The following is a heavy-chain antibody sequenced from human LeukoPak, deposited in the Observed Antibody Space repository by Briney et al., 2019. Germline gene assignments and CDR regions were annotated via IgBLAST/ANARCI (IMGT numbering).Heavy chain of an antibody. CDR3: ANEGYCSGGSCYDGAFDY. J-gene: IGHJ4*02. V-gene: IGHV3-30*18. Sequence: GGSLRLSCAASGFTFSSYGMRWVRQAPGKGLEWVAVISYDGSNKYYADSVKGRFTISRDNSKNTLYLQMNSLRAEDTAVYYCANEGYCSGGSCYDGAFDYWGQGTLVTVSS. CDR1: GFTFSSYG. D-gene: IGHD2-15*01. CDR2: ISYDGSNK.